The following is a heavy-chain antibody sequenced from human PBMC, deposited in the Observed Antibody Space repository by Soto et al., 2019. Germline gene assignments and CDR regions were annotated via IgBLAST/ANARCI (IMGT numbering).Heavy chain of an antibody. J-gene: IGHJ6*01. CDR1: GGSISSGSYY. CDR2: IYYSGST. Sequence: PSETLSLTCTVSGGSISSGSYYWGWILLPPGKGLEWIGSIYYSGSTYYNPSLKSRVTISVDTSKNQFSLKLSSVTAADTAVYYCASRRMITFGGVISFYGMDVWGQGTTVT. V-gene: IGHV4-39*01. CDR3: ASRRMITFGGVISFYGMDV. D-gene: IGHD3-16*02.